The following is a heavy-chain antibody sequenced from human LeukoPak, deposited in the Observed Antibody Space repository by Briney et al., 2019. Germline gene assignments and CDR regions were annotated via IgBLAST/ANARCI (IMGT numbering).Heavy chain of an antibody. D-gene: IGHD6-13*01. CDR2: IYTSGST. Sequence: SETLSLTCTVSGDSISGNYWSWIRQPAGKELEWIGRIYTSGSTNYNPSLKSRVTMSVDTSNNQFSLKLSSVTAADTAVYYYARSRSSSSCFHCGFDPWGQGTLVTVSS. CDR3: ARSRSSSSCFHCGFDP. J-gene: IGHJ5*02. CDR1: GDSISGNY. V-gene: IGHV4-4*07.